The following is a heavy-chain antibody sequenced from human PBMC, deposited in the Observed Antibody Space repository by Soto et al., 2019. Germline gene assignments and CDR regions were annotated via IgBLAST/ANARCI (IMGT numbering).Heavy chain of an antibody. CDR1: GFTFSDHY. CDR2: SRNKANSYST. V-gene: IGHV3-72*01. D-gene: IGHD3-10*01. J-gene: IGHJ6*02. Sequence: EVQLVDSGGGLVQPGGSLRLSCAASGFTFSDHYMDWVRQAPGKGLEWVGRSRNKANSYSTEYAASVKGRFTISRDVSKNSLYLQMNSLKTEDTAVYYWVRGAYGSWRMDGWGQGTSVTVSS. CDR3: VRGAYGSWRMDG.